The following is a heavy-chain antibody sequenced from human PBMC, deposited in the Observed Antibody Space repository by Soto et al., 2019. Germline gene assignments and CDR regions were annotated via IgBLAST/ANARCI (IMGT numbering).Heavy chain of an antibody. CDR2: IVGRGAST. CDR1: GFTFSTYA. CDR3: AKDLPAELLPTCCDS. J-gene: IGHJ5*01. V-gene: IGHV3-23*01. D-gene: IGHD1-26*01. Sequence: EVQLLESGGGLVQPGGSLRLSCAASGFTFSTYAMTWVRQAPGKGLEWVSTIVGRGASTYYADSVKGRFTISRDNSMTTLYRQMNSLRAEDTAVYYCAKDLPAELLPTCCDSWCQGTLVTVSS.